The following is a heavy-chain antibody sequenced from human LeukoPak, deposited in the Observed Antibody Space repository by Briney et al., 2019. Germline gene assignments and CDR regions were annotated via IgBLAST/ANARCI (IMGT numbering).Heavy chain of an antibody. CDR1: GGSISSYY. Sequence: PSETLSLTCTVSGGSISSYYWSWIRQPPGKGLEWIGFIYNIGSTNYNPSLKSRVAISVDTSKNQFSLKLNSVTAADTAVFYCAGIVPYDYGYIDHWGQGTLVTVSS. J-gene: IGHJ4*02. V-gene: IGHV4-59*01. CDR3: AGIVPYDYGYIDH. D-gene: IGHD4/OR15-4a*01. CDR2: IYNIGST.